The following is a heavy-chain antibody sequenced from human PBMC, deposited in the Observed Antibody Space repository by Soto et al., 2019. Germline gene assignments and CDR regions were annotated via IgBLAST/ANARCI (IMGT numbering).Heavy chain of an antibody. D-gene: IGHD6-6*01. J-gene: IGHJ6*02. V-gene: IGHV6-1*01. CDR3: ARDRSSSSVIYPDYYYYYGMDV. Sequence: PSQTLSLTCAISGDSVSSNSAAWNWIRQSPSRGLEWLGRTYYRSKWYNDYAVSVKSRITINPDTSKNKFSLQLNSVTPEDTAVYYCARDRSSSSVIYPDYYYYYGMDVWGQGTTVTVSS. CDR1: GDSVSSNSAA. CDR2: TYYRSKWYN.